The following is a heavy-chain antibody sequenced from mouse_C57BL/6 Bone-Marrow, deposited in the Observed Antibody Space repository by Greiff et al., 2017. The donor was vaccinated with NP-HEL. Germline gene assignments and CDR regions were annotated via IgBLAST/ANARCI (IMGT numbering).Heavy chain of an antibody. D-gene: IGHD2-4*01. Sequence: DVKLVESGGGLVKPGGSLKLSCAASGFTFSSYAMSWVRQTPEKRLEWVATISDGGSYTYYPDNVKGRFTISRDNAKNNLYLQMSHLKSEDTAMYYCARSDYDSYAMDYWGQGTSVTVSS. CDR1: GFTFSSYA. CDR3: ARSDYDSYAMDY. J-gene: IGHJ4*01. CDR2: ISDGGSYT. V-gene: IGHV5-4*03.